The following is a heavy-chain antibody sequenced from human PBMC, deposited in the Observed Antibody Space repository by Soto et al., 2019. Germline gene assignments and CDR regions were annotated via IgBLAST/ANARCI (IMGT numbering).Heavy chain of an antibody. CDR1: GYSFTGYW. CDR2: IDPSDSYT. Sequence: GESMTISCKGSGYSFTGYWISWVRQMPGKGLEWMGRIDPSDSYTNYSPSFQGHVTISAAKSISTAYLQWSSLKASDTDMYYCARQKYFYYINANYQYYIDFWCQGILVSV. CDR3: ARQKYFYYINANYQYYIDF. J-gene: IGHJ4*02. V-gene: IGHV5-10-1*01. D-gene: IGHD3-22*01.